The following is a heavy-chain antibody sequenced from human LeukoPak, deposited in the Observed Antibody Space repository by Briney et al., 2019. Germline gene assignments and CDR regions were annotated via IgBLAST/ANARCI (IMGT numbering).Heavy chain of an antibody. CDR2: INHSGST. CDR3: AGPDTAMVGAGAFDI. V-gene: IGHV4-34*01. Sequence: SETLSLTCTVSGGSISGYYWSWIRQPPGKGLEWIGEINHSGSTNYNPSLKSRVTISVDTSKNQFSLKLSSVTAADTAVYYCAGPDTAMVGAGAFDIWGQGTMVTVSS. CDR1: GGSISGYY. J-gene: IGHJ3*02. D-gene: IGHD5-18*01.